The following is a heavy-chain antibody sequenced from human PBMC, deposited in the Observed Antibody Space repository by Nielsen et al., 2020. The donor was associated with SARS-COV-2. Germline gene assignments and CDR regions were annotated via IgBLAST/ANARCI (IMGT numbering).Heavy chain of an antibody. J-gene: IGHJ4*02. V-gene: IGHV3-9*01. CDR1: GFTFDDYA. D-gene: IGHD3-10*01. CDR2: ISWNSGSI. Sequence: SLKISCAASGFTFDDYAMHWVRQAPGKGLEWVSGISWNSGSIGYADSVKGRFTISRDNAKNSLYLQMNSLRAEDTAVYYCAKVFPMVRGPWDYWGQGTLVTVSS. CDR3: AKVFPMVRGPWDY.